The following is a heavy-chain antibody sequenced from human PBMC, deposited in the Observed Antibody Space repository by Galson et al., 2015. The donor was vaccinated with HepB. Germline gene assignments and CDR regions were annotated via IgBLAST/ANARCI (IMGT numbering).Heavy chain of an antibody. CDR3: ARGLGYCSGGSCYISPPNAPIDY. D-gene: IGHD2-15*01. CDR1: GFTFSSYW. J-gene: IGHJ4*02. CDR2: IKQDGSEK. V-gene: IGHV3-7*03. Sequence: SLRLSCAASGFTFSSYWMSWVRQAPGKGLEWVANIKQDGSEKYYVDSVKGRFTISRDNAKNSLYLQMNSLRAEDTAVYYCARGLGYCSGGSCYISPPNAPIDYWGQGTLVTVSS.